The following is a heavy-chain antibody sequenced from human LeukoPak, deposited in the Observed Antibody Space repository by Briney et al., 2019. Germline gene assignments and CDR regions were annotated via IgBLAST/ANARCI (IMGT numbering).Heavy chain of an antibody. CDR3: ARDPWGFWRPAGKRGGYFQH. D-gene: IGHD6-13*01. V-gene: IGHV3-48*04. Sequence: PGGSLRLSCAASGFTFSSYAMSWVRQAPGKGLEWVSYISSSGSTIYYADSVKGRFTISRDNAKNSLYLQMNSLRAEDTAVYYCARDPWGFWRPAGKRGGYFQHWGQGTLVTVSS. J-gene: IGHJ1*01. CDR1: GFTFSSYA. CDR2: ISSSGSTI.